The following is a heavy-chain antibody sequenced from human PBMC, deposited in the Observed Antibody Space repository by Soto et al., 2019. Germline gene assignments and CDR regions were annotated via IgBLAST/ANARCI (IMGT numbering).Heavy chain of an antibody. CDR2: ISYDGNNK. CDR1: GFTFSSYA. J-gene: IGHJ6*02. V-gene: IGHV3-30-3*01. D-gene: IGHD2-15*01. CDR3: ARAGCDGGSCYTLVGLRYGMDV. Sequence: QVQLVESGGGVVQPGRSLRLSCAASGFTFSSYAMYWVRQAPGKGLEWVAVISYDGNNKYYADSVKGRFTISRDNSKNTLYLQMNSARAEDTAVYYCARAGCDGGSCYTLVGLRYGMDVWGQGTTVTVSS.